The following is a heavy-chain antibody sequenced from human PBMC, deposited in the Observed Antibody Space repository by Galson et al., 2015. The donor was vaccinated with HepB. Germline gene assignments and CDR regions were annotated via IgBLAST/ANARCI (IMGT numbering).Heavy chain of an antibody. Sequence: SLRLSCAASGFTFSNYAMSWVRQAPGKGLEWVLALSVSGATTYYADSVKGRFTMSRDNSRSTLYLQMNSLTTEDTALYYCAKEVWPYGDPHYFDSWGQGTLVTVSS. CDR3: AKEVWPYGDPHYFDS. D-gene: IGHD4-17*01. CDR1: GFTFSNYA. V-gene: IGHV3-23*01. CDR2: LSVSGATT. J-gene: IGHJ4*02.